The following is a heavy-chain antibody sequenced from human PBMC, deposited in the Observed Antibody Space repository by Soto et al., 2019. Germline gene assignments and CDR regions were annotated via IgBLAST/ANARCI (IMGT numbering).Heavy chain of an antibody. V-gene: IGHV1-3*01. D-gene: IGHD6-13*01. CDR3: VRRHVSATGIDWFDP. Sequence: QVQLVQSGTEVKKPGASVKVSCKASGYTFTSYGIHWVRQAPGQRLEWMGWINAANGDTKYSPKFQGRVTSTRDTSASTAYMGRSSVRAEDTAVYYCVRRHVSATGIDWFDPWGQGTLVTVA. CDR2: INAANGDT. J-gene: IGHJ5*02. CDR1: GYTFTSYG.